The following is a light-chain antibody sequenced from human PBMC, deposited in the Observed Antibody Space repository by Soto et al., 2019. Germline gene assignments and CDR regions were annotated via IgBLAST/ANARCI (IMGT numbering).Light chain of an antibody. CDR2: GVT. Sequence: QSVLTQPASVSGSPGQSITISCTGTISDVGGYNYVSWYQQHPGKVPKLLIYGVTYRPSGVSNRFSGSKSGNTASLTISGLQAEDEADYYCSSYTISSTVVFGGGTKVTVL. CDR3: SSYTISSTVV. V-gene: IGLV2-14*01. J-gene: IGLJ2*01. CDR1: ISDVGGYNY.